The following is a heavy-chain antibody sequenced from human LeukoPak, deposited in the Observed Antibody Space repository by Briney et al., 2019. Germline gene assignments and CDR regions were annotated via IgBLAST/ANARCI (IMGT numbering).Heavy chain of an antibody. V-gene: IGHV3-23*01. J-gene: IGHJ4*02. D-gene: IGHD3-3*01. CDR2: ISGSGGST. Sequence: GGSLRLSCAASGFTFSSYAMSWVRQAPGKGLEWVSAISGSGGSTYYADSVKGRFTISRGNSKNTLYLQMNSLRAEDTAVYYCAKPPYYDFWSGYLLYDGGQYYFDYWGQGTLVTVSS. CDR1: GFTFSSYA. CDR3: AKPPYYDFWSGYLLYDGGQYYFDY.